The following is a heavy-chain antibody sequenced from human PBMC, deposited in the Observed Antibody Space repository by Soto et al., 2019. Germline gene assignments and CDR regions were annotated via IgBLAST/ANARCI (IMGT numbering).Heavy chain of an antibody. J-gene: IGHJ5*02. V-gene: IGHV5-51*01. CDR1: GYKFATYW. D-gene: IGHD3-9*01. CDR2: SYPGKSTA. CDR3: GRGLTGSAGRFEP. Sequence: PGQSLKIACKGSGYKFATYWIAWVRQMPGRGLERMGISYPGKSTAIYSPPFQPLVTISADTSRNTSYLQWDRLWDSDTASYHCGRGLTGSAGRFEPSGQRRVGNVGS.